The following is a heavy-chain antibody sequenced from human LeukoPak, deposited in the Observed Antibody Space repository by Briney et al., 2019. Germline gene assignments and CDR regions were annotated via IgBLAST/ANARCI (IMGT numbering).Heavy chain of an antibody. J-gene: IGHJ6*02. CDR3: TRLVPAAIDGDYYYGMDV. CDR2: IRSKANSYAT. Sequence: PGGSLRLSCAASGFTFSGSAMHWVRQASGKGLEWVGRIRSKANSYATAYAASEKDRFTISRDDSKNTVYLQMNSLKTEDTALYYCTRLVPAAIDGDYYYGMDVWGQGTTVTVSS. V-gene: IGHV3-73*01. CDR1: GFTFSGSA. D-gene: IGHD2-2*01.